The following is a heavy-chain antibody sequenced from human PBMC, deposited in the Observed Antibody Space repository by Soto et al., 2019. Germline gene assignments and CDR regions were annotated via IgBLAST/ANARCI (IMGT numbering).Heavy chain of an antibody. D-gene: IGHD3-22*01. J-gene: IGHJ4*02. CDR2: IYWDDDK. CDR1: GFSLSTGGVG. CDR3: AHRTYYYDSSGSFLGGDYFDY. Sequence: QITLKESGPTLVKPTQTLTLTCTFSGFSLSTGGVGVGWIRQPPGKALEWLALIYWDDDKRYSPSLRSRVTMPKDTSKNQVVLTMTNMDPVDTAPYYCAHRTYYYDSSGSFLGGDYFDYWGQGTLVTVSS. V-gene: IGHV2-5*02.